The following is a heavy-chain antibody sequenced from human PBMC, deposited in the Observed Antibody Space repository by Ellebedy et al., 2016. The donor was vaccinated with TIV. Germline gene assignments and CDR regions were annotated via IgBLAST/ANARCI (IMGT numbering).Heavy chain of an antibody. D-gene: IGHD6-19*01. CDR1: GGSISGHY. Sequence: MPSETLSLTCTVSGGSISGHYWSWIRQPPGKGLEWIGHIYYTGSTNYNPSLKSRVTITVDTSKNQFSLRLSSVTAADTAVYYCAKGGAGSLNDYWGQGTLVTVSS. J-gene: IGHJ4*02. V-gene: IGHV4-59*11. CDR2: IYYTGST. CDR3: AKGGAGSLNDY.